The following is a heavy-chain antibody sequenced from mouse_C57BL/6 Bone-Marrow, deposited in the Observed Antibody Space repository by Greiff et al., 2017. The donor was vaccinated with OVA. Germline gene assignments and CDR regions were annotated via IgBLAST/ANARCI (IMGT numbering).Heavy chain of an antibody. V-gene: IGHV1-55*01. CDR2: IYPGSGST. D-gene: IGHD1-1*01. CDR3: ARDGLTVVANFDY. J-gene: IGHJ2*01. Sequence: QVQLQQSGAELVKPGASVKMSCKASGYTFTSYWITWVKQRPGQGLEWIGDIYPGSGSTNYNEKFKSKATLTVDTSSSTAYMQLSSLTSEDSAVYYGARDGLTVVANFDYWGQGTTLTVSS. CDR1: GYTFTSYW.